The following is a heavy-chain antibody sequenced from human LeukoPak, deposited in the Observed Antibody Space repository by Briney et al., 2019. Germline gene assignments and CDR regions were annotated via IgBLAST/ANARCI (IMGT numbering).Heavy chain of an antibody. J-gene: IGHJ4*02. D-gene: IGHD5-12*01. CDR3: AKDLRYSGYDDYFDY. V-gene: IGHV3-30*18. CDR1: GFTFSTFA. Sequence: GGSLRLSCAGSGFTFSTFAMRWVRQAPGKGLDWVAVISYDGSNKYYADSVKGRFTISRDNSKNTLYLQMNSLRAEDTAVYYCAKDLRYSGYDDYFDYWGQGTLVTVSS. CDR2: ISYDGSNK.